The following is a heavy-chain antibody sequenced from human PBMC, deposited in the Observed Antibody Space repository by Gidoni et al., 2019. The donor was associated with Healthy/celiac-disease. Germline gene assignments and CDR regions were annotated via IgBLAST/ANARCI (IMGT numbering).Heavy chain of an antibody. J-gene: IGHJ3*02. D-gene: IGHD3-22*01. CDR3: ARGDRITMIVVVITDSAFDI. CDR2: MNPNSGNT. V-gene: IGHV1-8*01. CDR1: GYTFTSYD. Sequence: QVQLVQSGAEVKKPGASVKVSCTASGYTFTSYDINWVRQATGQGLEWMGWMNPNSGNTGYAQKFQGRVTMTRNTSISTAYMELSSLRSEDTAVYYCARGDRITMIVVVITDSAFDIWGQGTMVTVSS.